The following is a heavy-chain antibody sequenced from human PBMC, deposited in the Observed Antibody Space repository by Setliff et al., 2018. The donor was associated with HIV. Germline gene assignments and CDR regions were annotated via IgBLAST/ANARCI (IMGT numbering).Heavy chain of an antibody. CDR3: ARKLRPGHGMDV. D-gene: IGHD3-10*01. J-gene: IGHJ6*02. CDR2: IGQNGSEK. CDR1: GFTFSTYG. Sequence: PGGSLRLSCAASGFTFSTYGMIWVRQAPGKGLEWVANIGQNGSEKNYVDSVKGRFTISRDNAENSLYLQLNSLRAEDTAVYYCARKLRPGHGMDVWGQGTTVTVSS. V-gene: IGHV3-7*01.